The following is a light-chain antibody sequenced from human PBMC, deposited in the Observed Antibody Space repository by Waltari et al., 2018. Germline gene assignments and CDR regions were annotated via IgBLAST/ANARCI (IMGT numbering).Light chain of an antibody. J-gene: IGLJ2*01. V-gene: IGLV2-14*04. Sequence: PGQSITISCIGTSSDVGASNSVSWYQQHPGKAPKLMIYDVNRRPSGVSNRFSGSKSGSTASLTISGLQAEDEADYYCSSYTTTSTLVFGGGTKVTVL. CDR2: DVN. CDR1: SSDVGASNS. CDR3: SSYTTTSTLV.